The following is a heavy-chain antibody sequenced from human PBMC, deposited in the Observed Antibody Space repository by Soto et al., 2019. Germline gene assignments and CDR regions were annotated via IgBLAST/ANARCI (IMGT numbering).Heavy chain of an antibody. Sequence: EVQLLESGGGLVQPGGSLRLSCAASGFTFSTFAMSWVRQAPGKGLEWVSVISGRGTSTYYAESVKGRFTISRDNSKNTVYLQMNSLGVEDTAAYYCAKAVGIRYYDWVNWGQGTLVTVSS. D-gene: IGHD3-9*01. J-gene: IGHJ4*02. CDR1: GFTFSTFA. V-gene: IGHV3-23*01. CDR2: ISGRGTST. CDR3: AKAVGIRYYDWVN.